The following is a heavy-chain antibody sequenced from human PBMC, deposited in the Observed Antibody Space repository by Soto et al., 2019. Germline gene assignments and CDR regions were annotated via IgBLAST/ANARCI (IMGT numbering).Heavy chain of an antibody. CDR1: GFTFSSYA. D-gene: IGHD5-12*01. CDR2: ISYDGSNK. CDR3: ARGGGYDPISYGMDV. V-gene: IGHV3-30-3*01. J-gene: IGHJ6*02. Sequence: QVQLVESGGGVVQPGRSLRLSCAASGFTFSSYAMHWVRQAPGKGLEGVAVISYDGSNKYYADSVKGRFTISRDNSKNTLYLQMNSLRAEDTAVYYCARGGGYDPISYGMDVWGQGTTVTVSS.